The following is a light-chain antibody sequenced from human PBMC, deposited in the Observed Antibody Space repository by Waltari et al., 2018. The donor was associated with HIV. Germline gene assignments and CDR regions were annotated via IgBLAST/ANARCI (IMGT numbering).Light chain of an antibody. CDR1: RLDIGLSDF. J-gene: IGLJ3*02. CDR2: GVN. Sequence: QSALTQPASMSGSPGQSITTSSPASRLDIGLSDFLSWYQHLPNTAPQLIIYGVNPRPPGVSSRFSASKSADMASLTISGLQPEDEADYYCTSHTLTHILLFGGGTRLTVL. CDR3: TSHTLTHILL. V-gene: IGLV2-14*01.